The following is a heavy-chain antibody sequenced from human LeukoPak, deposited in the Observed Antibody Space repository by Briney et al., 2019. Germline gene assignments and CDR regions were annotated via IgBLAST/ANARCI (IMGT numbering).Heavy chain of an antibody. CDR1: GFTFSSYS. CDR2: ISSSSSYI. V-gene: IGHV3-21*01. Sequence: GGSLRLSCAASGFTFSSYSMNWVRQAPGKGLEWVSSISSSSSYIYYADSVKGGFTISRDNAKNSLYLQMNSLRAEDTAVYYCARAYNYYDSYSGYWGQGTLVTVSS. D-gene: IGHD3-22*01. CDR3: ARAYNYYDSYSGY. J-gene: IGHJ4*02.